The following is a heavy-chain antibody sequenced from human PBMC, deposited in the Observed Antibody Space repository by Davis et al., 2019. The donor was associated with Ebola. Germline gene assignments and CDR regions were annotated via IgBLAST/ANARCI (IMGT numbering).Heavy chain of an antibody. J-gene: IGHJ4*02. V-gene: IGHV4-34*01. CDR1: GGSFSAYY. Sequence: SETLSLTCAVYGGSFSAYYWSWIRQPPGKGLEWIGEINHSGSTNYNPSLKSRVTISVDTSKNQFSLKLSSVTAADTAVYYCARGSPRYGSGTSYWGQGTLVTVSS. D-gene: IGHD3-10*01. CDR3: ARGSPRYGSGTSY. CDR2: INHSGST.